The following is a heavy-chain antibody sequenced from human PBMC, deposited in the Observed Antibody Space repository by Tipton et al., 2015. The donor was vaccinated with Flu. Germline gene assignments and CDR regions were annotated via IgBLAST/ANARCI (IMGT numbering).Heavy chain of an antibody. J-gene: IGHJ4*02. D-gene: IGHD5-18*01. Sequence: QVQLVQSGGGVVQPGGSLRLSCAASGFSFNVFDMHWVRRAPGKGLEWLAFIRYDGNDKYYADSVKGRFTISRDNSNSALFLQVNSLRDEDTAVYHCARATTQDTALVPFDYWGQGTLVTVSS. V-gene: IGHV3-30*02. CDR1: GFSFNVFD. CDR2: IRYDGNDK. CDR3: ARATTQDTALVPFDY.